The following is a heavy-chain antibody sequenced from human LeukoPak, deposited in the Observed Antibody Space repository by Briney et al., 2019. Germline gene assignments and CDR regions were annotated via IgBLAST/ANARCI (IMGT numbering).Heavy chain of an antibody. D-gene: IGHD3-3*01. Sequence: PSETLSLTCTVSGGSISSGDYYWSWIRQPPGKGLEWIGYIYYSGSTYYNPSLKSRVTISVDTSKNQFSRKLSSVTAADTAVYYCASFYDFWSGPCDYWGQGTLVTVSS. CDR2: IYYSGST. V-gene: IGHV4-30-4*01. CDR1: GGSISSGDYY. CDR3: ASFYDFWSGPCDY. J-gene: IGHJ4*02.